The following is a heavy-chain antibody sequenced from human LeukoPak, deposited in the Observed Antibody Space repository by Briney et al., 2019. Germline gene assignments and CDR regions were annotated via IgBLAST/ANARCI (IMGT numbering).Heavy chain of an antibody. D-gene: IGHD3-10*01. CDR1: GITFSSYW. Sequence: PGGSLRLSCAASGITFSSYWMDWVRHAPGKGLVWVSRINSDGSSTSYADSVKGRFTISRDNAKNTLYLQMNSLRAEDTAVYYCATGIKPGSRRPFDYWGQGTLVTVSS. CDR3: ATGIKPGSRRPFDY. J-gene: IGHJ4*02. V-gene: IGHV3-74*01. CDR2: INSDGSST.